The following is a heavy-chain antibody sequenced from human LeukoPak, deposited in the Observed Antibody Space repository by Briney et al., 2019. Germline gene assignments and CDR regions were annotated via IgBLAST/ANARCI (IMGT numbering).Heavy chain of an antibody. CDR3: ASNRIAAAGTLYYYYGMDV. D-gene: IGHD6-13*01. CDR2: INHSGST. Sequence: ASETLSLTCAVYGGSFSGYYWSWIRQPPGKGLEWIGEINHSGSTNYNPSLKSRVTISVDTSKNQFSLKLSSVTAADTAVYYCASNRIAAAGTLYYYYGMDVWGQGTTVTVSS. V-gene: IGHV4-34*01. CDR1: GGSFSGYY. J-gene: IGHJ6*02.